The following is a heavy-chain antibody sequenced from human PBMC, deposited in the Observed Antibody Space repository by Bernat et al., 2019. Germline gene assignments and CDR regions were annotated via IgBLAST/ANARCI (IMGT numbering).Heavy chain of an antibody. CDR3: ARVSRQLVLNPIDY. CDR2: IWYDGSNK. D-gene: IGHD6-13*01. V-gene: IGHV3-33*01. J-gene: IGHJ4*02. Sequence: QVQLVESGGGVVQPGRSLRLSCAASGFTFSSYGMHWVRQTPGKGLEWVAVIWYDGSNKYYADSVKGRFTISRDNSKNTLYLQMNSLRAEDTAVYYCARVSRQLVLNPIDYWGQGTLVTVSS. CDR1: GFTFSSYG.